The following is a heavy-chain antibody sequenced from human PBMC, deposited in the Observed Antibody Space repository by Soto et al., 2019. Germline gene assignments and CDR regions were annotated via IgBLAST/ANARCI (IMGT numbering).Heavy chain of an antibody. CDR1: GFSLSSSGVG. V-gene: IGHV2-5*02. J-gene: IGHJ4*02. D-gene: IGHD2-21*01. CDR3: ARLVGAGITYYFDS. Sequence: QITLKESGPSLLRPTQTLTLTCTYSGFSLSSSGVGVGWVRQPPGKALEWLTFIYWDDDKSNNLSLKTRLTITKDSPKNLVVLTMTNIDPADTATYYCARLVGAGITYYFDSWGQGTLVIVAA. CDR2: IYWDDDK.